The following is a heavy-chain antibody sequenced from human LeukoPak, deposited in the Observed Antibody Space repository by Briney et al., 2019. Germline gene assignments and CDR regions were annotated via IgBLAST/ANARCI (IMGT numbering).Heavy chain of an antibody. CDR1: GYSFTSYW. D-gene: IGHD3-9*01. CDR3: ARPHTLDRFTKHYFDY. Sequence: GESLKISCKGSGYSFTSYWIGWVRQMPGKGLEWMGIIYPGDSDTRYSPSFQGQVTISADRSISTAYLQWSSLKASDTAMYYCARPHTLDRFTKHYFDYWGQGTLVTVSS. J-gene: IGHJ4*02. V-gene: IGHV5-51*01. CDR2: IYPGDSDT.